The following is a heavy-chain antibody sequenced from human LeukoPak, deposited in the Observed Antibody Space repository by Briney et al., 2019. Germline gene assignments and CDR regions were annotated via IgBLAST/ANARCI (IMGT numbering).Heavy chain of an antibody. CDR1: GFTFSSYA. D-gene: IGHD2-2*02. CDR3: AKDRKGGVVPAAIYSFDS. V-gene: IGHV3-23*01. Sequence: GGSLRLSCAASGFTFSSYAMSWVRQAPGKGLECVSAISGSGGSTNYADPVKGRFTISRDNSKNPLYLQMTSLTAEDTAVYYCAKDRKGGVVPAAIYSFDSWGQGTLVTVSS. CDR2: ISGSGGST. J-gene: IGHJ4*02.